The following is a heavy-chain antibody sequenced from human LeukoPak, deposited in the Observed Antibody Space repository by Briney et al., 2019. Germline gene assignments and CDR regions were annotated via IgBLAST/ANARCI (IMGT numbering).Heavy chain of an antibody. D-gene: IGHD3-16*01. CDR3: ARGHGMGGKSDP. Sequence: ASETLSLSCTVSGGSISNYYWSWIRQPAGKGLEWIGRIFSTENTHHNPSLKSRVTMSVDTSKNQFSLKLSSVTAADTAVYYCARGHGMGGKSDPWGQGTLVTVSS. J-gene: IGHJ5*02. CDR2: IFSTENT. V-gene: IGHV4-4*07. CDR1: GGSISNYY.